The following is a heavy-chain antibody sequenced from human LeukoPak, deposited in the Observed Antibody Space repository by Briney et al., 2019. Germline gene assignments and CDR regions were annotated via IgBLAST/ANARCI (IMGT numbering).Heavy chain of an antibody. J-gene: IGHJ3*02. V-gene: IGHV3-23*01. CDR3: AKDRRAYCSSTSCYNDAFDI. Sequence: GGSLRLSCAASGFTFSSYAMSWVRQAPGKGLEWVSAISGSGGSTYYADSVKGRFTISRDNSKNKLYLQMNSLRAEDTAVYYCAKDRRAYCSSTSCYNDAFDIWGQGTMVTVSS. CDR1: GFTFSSYA. D-gene: IGHD2-2*02. CDR2: ISGSGGST.